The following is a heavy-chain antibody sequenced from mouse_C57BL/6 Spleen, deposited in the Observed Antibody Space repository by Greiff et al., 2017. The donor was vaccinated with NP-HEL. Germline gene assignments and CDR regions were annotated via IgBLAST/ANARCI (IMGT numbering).Heavy chain of an antibody. CDR3: AIAYGSSLYAMDY. CDR2: IHPNSGST. D-gene: IGHD1-1*01. Sequence: QVQLQQPGAELVKPGASVKLSCKASGYTFTSYWMHWVKQRPGQGLEWIGMIHPNSGSTNYNEKFKSKATLTVDKSSSTAYMQLSSLTSEDSAVYYCAIAYGSSLYAMDYWGQGTSVTVSS. CDR1: GYTFTSYW. J-gene: IGHJ4*01. V-gene: IGHV1-64*01.